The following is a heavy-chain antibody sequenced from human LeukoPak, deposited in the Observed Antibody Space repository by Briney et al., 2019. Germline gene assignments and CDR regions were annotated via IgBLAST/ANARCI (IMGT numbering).Heavy chain of an antibody. CDR1: GYTFTSYG. CDR2: ISAYNGNT. V-gene: IGHV1-18*01. Sequence: GASVKVSCKASGYTFTSYGISWVRQAPGQGLEWMGWISAYNGNTNYAQKLQGRVTMTTDTSTSTAYMELRSLRSDDTAVYYCARVMDYYDSSGYYQDLTGYFDYWGQGTLVTVSS. D-gene: IGHD3-22*01. CDR3: ARVMDYYDSSGYYQDLTGYFDY. J-gene: IGHJ4*02.